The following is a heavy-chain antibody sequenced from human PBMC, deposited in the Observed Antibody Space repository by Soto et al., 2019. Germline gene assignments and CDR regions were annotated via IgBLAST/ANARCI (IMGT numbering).Heavy chain of an antibody. Sequence: QVQLVESGGGVVQPGRSLRLSCAASGFTFSSYGMHWVRQAPGKGLGXVGVISYDGSNKYYADSVKGRFSISRDNSRNTLYLQMNSLRAEDTAVYYCVKGGYSGYDYGDYWGQGTLVTVSS. CDR3: VKGGYSGYDYGDY. J-gene: IGHJ4*02. CDR2: ISYDGSNK. D-gene: IGHD5-12*01. V-gene: IGHV3-30*18. CDR1: GFTFSSYG.